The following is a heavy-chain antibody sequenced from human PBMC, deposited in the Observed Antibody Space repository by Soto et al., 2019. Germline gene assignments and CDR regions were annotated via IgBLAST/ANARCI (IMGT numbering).Heavy chain of an antibody. D-gene: IGHD1-26*01. J-gene: IGHJ4*02. V-gene: IGHV1-3*01. Sequence: GASVKVSCKASGYTFTSYAMHWVRQAPGQRLEWMGWINAGNGNTKYSQKFQGRVTITRDTSASTAYMQLSSLRSEDTAVYYCARTLVGATPADYWGQGTLVTVSS. CDR2: INAGNGNT. CDR1: GYTFTSYA. CDR3: ARTLVGATPADY.